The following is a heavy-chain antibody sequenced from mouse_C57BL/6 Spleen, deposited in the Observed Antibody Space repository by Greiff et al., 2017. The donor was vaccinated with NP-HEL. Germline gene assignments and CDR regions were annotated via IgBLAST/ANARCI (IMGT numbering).Heavy chain of an antibody. CDR1: GYTFTSYW. CDR2: IDPSDSYT. D-gene: IGHD1-1*01. J-gene: IGHJ4*01. CDR3: ARGRYYGSSLYYYAMDY. Sequence: QLQQPGAELVMPGASVKLSCKASGYTFTSYWMHWVKQRPGQGLEWIGEIDPSDSYTNYNQKFKGKSTLTVDKSSSTAYMQLSSLTSEDSAVYYCARGRYYGSSLYYYAMDYWGQGTSVTVSS. V-gene: IGHV1-69*01.